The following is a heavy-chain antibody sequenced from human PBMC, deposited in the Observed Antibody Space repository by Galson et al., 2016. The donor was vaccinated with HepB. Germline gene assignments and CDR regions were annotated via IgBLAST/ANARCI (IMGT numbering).Heavy chain of an antibody. CDR3: ARDLRVTIFGVIIPSNWFDP. CDR1: GYTFTSYG. J-gene: IGHJ5*02. V-gene: IGHV1-18*01. D-gene: IGHD3-3*01. CDR2: ISAYNGNT. Sequence: CKASGYTFTSYGISWVRQAPGQGLEWMGWISAYNGNTNYAQKLQGRVTMTTDTSTSTAYMELRSLRSDDTAVDYCARDLRVTIFGVIIPSNWFDPWGQGTLVTVSS.